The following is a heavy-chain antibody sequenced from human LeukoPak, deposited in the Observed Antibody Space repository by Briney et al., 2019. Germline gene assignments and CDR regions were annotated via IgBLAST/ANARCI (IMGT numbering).Heavy chain of an antibody. Sequence: PSQTLSLTCTVSGGSISSYYWSWIRQPAGKGLEWIGRFYTSGSTNYNPSLKSRVTMSVDTSKNQFSLKLSSVTAADTAVYYCARDRYYYGSGSYYFDYWGQGTLVTVSS. J-gene: IGHJ4*02. CDR1: GGSISSYY. D-gene: IGHD3-10*01. CDR2: FYTSGST. V-gene: IGHV4-4*07. CDR3: ARDRYYYGSGSYYFDY.